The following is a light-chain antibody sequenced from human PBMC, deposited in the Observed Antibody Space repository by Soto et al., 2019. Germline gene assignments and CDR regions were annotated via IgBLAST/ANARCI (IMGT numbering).Light chain of an antibody. J-gene: IGLJ1*01. CDR3: QSYDSSLSALYV. CDR1: SSNIGAGYE. Sequence: QSVLTQPPSVSGAPGQRVTISCTGSSSNIGAGYEVNWYQHLPGTAPKLLIYDNNNRPSGAPDRFSGSKSGTSASLAITGLQAEDEAEYYCQSYDSSLSALYVFGTGTKLTVL. CDR2: DNN. V-gene: IGLV1-40*01.